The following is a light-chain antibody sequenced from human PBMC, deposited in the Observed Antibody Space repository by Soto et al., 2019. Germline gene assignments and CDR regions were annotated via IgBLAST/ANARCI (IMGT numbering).Light chain of an antibody. Sequence: IVLTQSPGTLSLSPWEGATLSCRASQSVSSTYLAWYQQKAGQAPRLLIYGASSRATGIPDRFSGSGSGTDFTLTISRLEPEDFAVYYCQQYGSSPFTFGQGTRLEIK. CDR1: QSVSSTY. CDR2: GAS. CDR3: QQYGSSPFT. V-gene: IGKV3-20*01. J-gene: IGKJ5*01.